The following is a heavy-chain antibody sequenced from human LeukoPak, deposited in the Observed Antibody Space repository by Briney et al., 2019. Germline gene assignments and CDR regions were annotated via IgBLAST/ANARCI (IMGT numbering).Heavy chain of an antibody. CDR2: IYYSGST. D-gene: IGHD2-2*01. V-gene: IGHV4-31*03. Sequence: SQTLSLTCTVSGGSISSGGYYWSWIRQHPGKGLEWIVYIYYSGSTYYNPSLKSRVTISVYTSKNQFSLKLSSVTAADTAVYYCARDSRGCSSTSCYSYGMDVWGQGTTVTVSS. CDR3: ARDSRGCSSTSCYSYGMDV. J-gene: IGHJ6*02. CDR1: GGSISSGGYY.